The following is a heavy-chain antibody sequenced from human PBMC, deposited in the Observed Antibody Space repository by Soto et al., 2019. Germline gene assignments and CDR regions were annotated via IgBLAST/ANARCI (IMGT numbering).Heavy chain of an antibody. CDR2: ISAYNGNT. J-gene: IGHJ2*01. CDR1: GYTFTSYG. D-gene: IGHD3-22*01. V-gene: IGHV1-18*01. CDR3: ARGYYYDSSGYSDWYFDL. Sequence: ASVKVSCKASGYTFTSYGISWVRQAPGQGLEWMGWISAYNGNTNYAQKLQGRVTMTTDTSTSTAYMELRSLRSDDTAVYYCARGYYYDSSGYSDWYFDLWGRGPLVTVSS.